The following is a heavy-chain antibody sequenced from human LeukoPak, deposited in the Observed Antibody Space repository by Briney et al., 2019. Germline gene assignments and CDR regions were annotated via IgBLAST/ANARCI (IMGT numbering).Heavy chain of an antibody. J-gene: IGHJ4*02. CDR2: INHSGST. D-gene: IGHD3-10*01. Sequence: SETLSLTCAVYGGSFSGYFWSWIRQPPGKGREWMGEINHSGSTNYTPSLKSRVTISVDTSKNQFSLKLSSVTAADTAVYYCARGPRPTYYYGSGSYRGSYYFDYWGQGALVTVSS. CDR1: GGSFSGYF. V-gene: IGHV4-34*01. CDR3: ARGPRPTYYYGSGSYRGSYYFDY.